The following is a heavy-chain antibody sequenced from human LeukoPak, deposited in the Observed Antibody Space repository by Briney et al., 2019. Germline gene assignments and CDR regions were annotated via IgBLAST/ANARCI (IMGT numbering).Heavy chain of an antibody. Sequence: PGGSLRLSCAASGFTFSSYSMNWVRQAPGKGLEWVSAISGSGGSTYYADSVKGRFTISRDNSKNTLYLQMNSLRAEDTAVYYCAKDTRLRYFDWLSTGDFDYWGQGTLVTVSS. CDR1: GFTFSSYS. V-gene: IGHV3-23*01. CDR3: AKDTRLRYFDWLSTGDFDY. D-gene: IGHD3-9*01. CDR2: ISGSGGST. J-gene: IGHJ4*02.